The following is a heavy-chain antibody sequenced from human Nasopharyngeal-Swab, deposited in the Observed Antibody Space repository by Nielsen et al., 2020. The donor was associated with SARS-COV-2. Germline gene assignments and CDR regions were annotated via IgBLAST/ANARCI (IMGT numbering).Heavy chain of an antibody. CDR1: GYSFTSYW. CDR3: ARLRSSSWYDPRDFQH. D-gene: IGHD6-13*01. CDR2: IYPGDSDT. Sequence: GESLKISCKGSGYSFTSYWIGWVRQMPGKGLEWMGIIYPGDSDTRYSPSFQGQVTISADKSISTAYLQWSSLKASDTAMYYCARLRSSSWYDPRDFQHWGRGTLVTVSS. J-gene: IGHJ1*01. V-gene: IGHV5-51*01.